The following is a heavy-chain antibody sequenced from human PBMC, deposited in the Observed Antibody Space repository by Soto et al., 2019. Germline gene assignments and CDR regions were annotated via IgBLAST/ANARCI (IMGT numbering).Heavy chain of an antibody. CDR3: ARDGRLELRDAMDV. CDR1: GFTFSSYA. D-gene: IGHD1-7*01. V-gene: IGHV3-30-3*01. CDR2: ISYDGSNK. J-gene: IGHJ6*02. Sequence: PGGSLRLSCTASGFTFSSYAMHWVRQAPGKGLEWVAVISYDGSNKYYADSVKGRFTISRDNSKNTLYLQMNSLRVEDTAVYYCARDGRLELRDAMDVWGQGTTVTVSS.